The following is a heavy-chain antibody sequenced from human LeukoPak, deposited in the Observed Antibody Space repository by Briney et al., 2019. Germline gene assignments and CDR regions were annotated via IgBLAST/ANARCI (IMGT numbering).Heavy chain of an antibody. D-gene: IGHD2-15*01. V-gene: IGHV1-8*01. J-gene: IGHJ4*02. CDR2: MNPNNGNT. CDR1: GYTFTNYD. CDR3: ARGRLLRYCSGGSCYPLDY. Sequence: ASVKVSCKASGYTFTNYDINWVRQATGQGLEWMGWMNPNNGNTGYAQKFQGRVTMTRNTSISTAYMELSSLRSEDTAVYYCARGRLLRYCSGGSCYPLDYWGQGTLVTVPS.